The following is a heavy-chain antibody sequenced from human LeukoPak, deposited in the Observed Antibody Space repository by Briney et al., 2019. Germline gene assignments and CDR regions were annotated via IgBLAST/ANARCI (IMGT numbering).Heavy chain of an antibody. Sequence: GSLRLSCAASGFTFSSYAMSWVRRAPGKGLEWVSAISGSGGSTYYADSVKGRFTISRDNSKNTLYLQMNSLRAEDTAVYYCAKVRSSMYYFDYWGQGTLVTVSS. CDR3: AKVRSSMYYFDY. V-gene: IGHV3-23*01. CDR2: ISGSGGST. J-gene: IGHJ4*02. D-gene: IGHD6-6*01. CDR1: GFTFSSYA.